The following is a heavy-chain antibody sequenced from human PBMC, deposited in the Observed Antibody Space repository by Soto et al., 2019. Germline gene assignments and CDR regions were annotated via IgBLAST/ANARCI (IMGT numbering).Heavy chain of an antibody. CDR3: ARGNWYFGVDY. CDR2: INPIRGIT. CDR1: GGTFSSYT. Sequence: VKVSCKASGGTFSSYTISWVRQAPGQGLEWMGRINPIRGITNYAQKFQGRVTMTRDTSISTAYMELSRLRSDDTAVYYCARGNWYFGVDYWGQGTLVTVSS. J-gene: IGHJ4*02. D-gene: IGHD1-7*01. V-gene: IGHV1-69*02.